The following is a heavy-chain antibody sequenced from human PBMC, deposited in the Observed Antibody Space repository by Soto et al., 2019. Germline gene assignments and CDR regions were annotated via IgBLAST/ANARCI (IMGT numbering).Heavy chain of an antibody. J-gene: IGHJ3*02. CDR3: ARVTEGNAAFDI. CDR1: GFTFSSYG. V-gene: IGHV3-33*01. CDR2: IWYDGSNK. Sequence: GGSLRLSCAASGFTFSSYGMHWVRQAPGKGLEWVSVIWYDGSNKYYADSVKGRFTISRDNSKNSLYLQMNSLRAEDTAVYYCARVTEGNAAFDIWGQGTLVTVSS. D-gene: IGHD1-20*01.